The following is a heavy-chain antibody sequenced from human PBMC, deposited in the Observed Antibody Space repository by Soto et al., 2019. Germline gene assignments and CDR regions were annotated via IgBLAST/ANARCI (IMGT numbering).Heavy chain of an antibody. CDR2: TIPIFGTA. CDR1: GGTFSSYA. V-gene: IGHV1-69*06. J-gene: IGHJ4*02. CDR3: AREPHTSTTPMTNLYYFDY. D-gene: IGHD4-17*01. Sequence: SVKLSSKASGGTFSSYAISSVPQAPGQGLAWMGGTIPIFGTANYAEKFQGRVTITADKSTSTAYMELSSLRSEDTAVYHCAREPHTSTTPMTNLYYFDYWGQGTLVTVSS.